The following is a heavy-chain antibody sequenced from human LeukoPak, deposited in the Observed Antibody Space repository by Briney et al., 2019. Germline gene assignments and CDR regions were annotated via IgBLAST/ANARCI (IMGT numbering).Heavy chain of an antibody. CDR1: GFTFSSYW. CDR2: ISSSSSYI. Sequence: NPGGSLRLSCAASGFTFSSYWMNWVRHAPGKGLEWVSSISSSSSYIYYADSVKGRLTISRDNAKNSLYLLMNSLRAEDTAVYYCARDGIVWSIHGGMDVWGQGTTVTVSS. V-gene: IGHV3-21*01. CDR3: ARDGIVWSIHGGMDV. D-gene: IGHD2-21*01. J-gene: IGHJ6*02.